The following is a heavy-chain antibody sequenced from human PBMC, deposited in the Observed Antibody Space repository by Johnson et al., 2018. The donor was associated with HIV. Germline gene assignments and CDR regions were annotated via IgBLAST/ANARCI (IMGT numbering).Heavy chain of an antibody. V-gene: IGHV3-30-3*01. D-gene: IGHD4-17*01. CDR3: ARGVNGDYAGSAFDI. CDR1: GFTFSSYA. J-gene: IGHJ3*02. Sequence: VQLVESGGGVVQPGRSLRLSCAASGFTFSSYAMHWVRQAPGKGLEWVAVISYDGSNKYYADSVKGRFTISRDNSKNTLYLQMNGLRTEDTAVYYCARGVNGDYAGSAFDIWGQGTMVTVSS. CDR2: ISYDGSNK.